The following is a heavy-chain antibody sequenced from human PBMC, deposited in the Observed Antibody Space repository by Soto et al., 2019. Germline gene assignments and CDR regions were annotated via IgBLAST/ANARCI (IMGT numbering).Heavy chain of an antibody. CDR2: INHSGGT. CDR3: ARRGYDYVWGSYRPYYFDY. Sequence: SETLSLTCAVYGGSFSGYYWSWIRQPPGKGLEWIGEINHSGGTNYNPSLKSRVTISVDTSKNQFSLKLSSVTAADTAVYYCARRGYDYVWGSYRPYYFDYWGQGTLVTVSS. D-gene: IGHD3-16*02. CDR1: GGSFSGYY. J-gene: IGHJ4*02. V-gene: IGHV4-34*01.